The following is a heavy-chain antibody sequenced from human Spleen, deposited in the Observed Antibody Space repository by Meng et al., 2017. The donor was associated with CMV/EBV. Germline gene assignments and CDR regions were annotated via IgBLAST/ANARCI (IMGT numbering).Heavy chain of an antibody. CDR1: GFTFDNYG. J-gene: IGHJ4*02. D-gene: IGHD3-3*01. V-gene: IGHV3-20*03. CDR3: ARVLYDLWTGYFDN. CDR2: TNWNGETT. Sequence: SGFTFDNYGVLWVRQTPGKGLEWVSATNWNGETTSYADSVKGRFTISRDNAKNSLYLEMNNLRAEDTAFYYCARVLYDLWTGYFDNWGQGSLVTVSS.